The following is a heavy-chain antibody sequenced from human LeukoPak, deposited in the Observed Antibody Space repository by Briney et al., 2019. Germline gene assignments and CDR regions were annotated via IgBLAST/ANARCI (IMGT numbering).Heavy chain of an antibody. Sequence: ASVKVSCKASGYTFTSYGISWARQAPGQGLEWMGWISAYNGNTNYAQKLQGRVTMTTDTSTSTAYMELRSLRSDDTAVYYCARAHMVRGVICLGYWGQGTLVTVSS. V-gene: IGHV1-18*01. CDR2: ISAYNGNT. D-gene: IGHD3-10*01. J-gene: IGHJ4*02. CDR1: GYTFTSYG. CDR3: ARAHMVRGVICLGY.